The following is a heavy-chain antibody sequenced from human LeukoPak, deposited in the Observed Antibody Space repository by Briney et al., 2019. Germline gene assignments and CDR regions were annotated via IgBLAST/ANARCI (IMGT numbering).Heavy chain of an antibody. D-gene: IGHD2-15*01. CDR1: GFTFSTYA. CDR3: AKDWDMAPGY. CDR2: ISGSDGST. Sequence: SGGSLRLSCAASGFTFSTYAMSWVCQALGKGLEWVSSISGSDGSTYYAGSVKGRFTISRDNSKNTLYLQMNSLRADDTAVYYCAKDWDMAPGYWGQGTLVTVSS. V-gene: IGHV3-23*01. J-gene: IGHJ4*02.